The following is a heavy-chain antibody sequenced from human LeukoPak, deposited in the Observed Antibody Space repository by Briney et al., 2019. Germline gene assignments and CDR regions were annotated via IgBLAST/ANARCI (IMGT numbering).Heavy chain of an antibody. D-gene: IGHD5-12*01. CDR3: ARVEWLRFPKPYYFDY. CDR2: ISAYNGNT. Sequence: ASVKVSCKASGYTFTSYGISWVRQAPGQGLEWMGWISAYNGNTNYAQKFQGRVTMTRDTSISTAYMELSRLRSDDTAVYYCARVEWLRFPKPYYFDYWGQGTLVTVSS. J-gene: IGHJ4*02. CDR1: GYTFTSYG. V-gene: IGHV1-18*01.